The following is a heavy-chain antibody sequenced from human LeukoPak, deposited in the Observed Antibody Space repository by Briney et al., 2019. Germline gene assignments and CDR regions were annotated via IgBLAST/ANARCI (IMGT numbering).Heavy chain of an antibody. Sequence: SETLSLTCTVSGGSISSYYWSWIRQPPGEGLEWIGYIYYSGSSNYNPSLKSRVTISVHTSKNQFSLTLSAVPAADTTVYYCARGRGRGPPSRYFDYWGQGTLVTVSS. D-gene: IGHD3-16*01. CDR2: IYYSGSS. CDR3: ARGRGRGPPSRYFDY. J-gene: IGHJ4*02. V-gene: IGHV4-59*12. CDR1: GGSISSYY.